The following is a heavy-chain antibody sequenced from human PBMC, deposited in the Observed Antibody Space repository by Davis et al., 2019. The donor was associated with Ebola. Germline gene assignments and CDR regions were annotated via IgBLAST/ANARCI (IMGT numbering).Heavy chain of an antibody. CDR1: GFTFSSYS. Sequence: GGSLRLSCAASGFTFSSYSMNWVRQAPGKGLEWVSSISSSSSYIYYADSVKGRFTISRDNAKNSLYLQMNSLKTEDTAVYYCTMTTVMVDYWGQGTLVTVSS. J-gene: IGHJ4*02. CDR3: TMTTVMVDY. D-gene: IGHD4-17*01. V-gene: IGHV3-21*04. CDR2: ISSSSSYI.